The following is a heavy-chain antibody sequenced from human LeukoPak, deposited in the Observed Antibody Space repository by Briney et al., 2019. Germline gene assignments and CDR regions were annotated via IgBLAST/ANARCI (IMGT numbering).Heavy chain of an antibody. D-gene: IGHD2-21*02. J-gene: IGHJ4*02. Sequence: PSETLSLTCTVSGYSISSGYYWGWIRQPPGKGLEWIGSIYHSGSTYYNPSLKSRVTISVDTSKNQFSLKLSSVTAADTAVYYCARDSDGDLNYWGQGTLVTVSS. CDR3: ARDSDGDLNY. CDR2: IYHSGST. CDR1: GYSISSGYY. V-gene: IGHV4-38-2*02.